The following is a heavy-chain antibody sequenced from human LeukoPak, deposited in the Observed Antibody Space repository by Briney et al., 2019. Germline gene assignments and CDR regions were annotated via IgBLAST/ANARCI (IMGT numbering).Heavy chain of an antibody. V-gene: IGHV1-2*02. CDR1: GYAFTGYN. CDR2: INPNSGGT. Sequence: ASVKVSCKASGYAFTGYNMHWVREAPGQVLEWMGWINPNSGGTNYAQKFQGRVTMTRDMSISTAYMELSRLTSDDTAVYYCARWFTITSGDYDILTSSYHRGMDVWGQGTTVTVSS. D-gene: IGHD3-9*01. CDR3: ARWFTITSGDYDILTSSYHRGMDV. J-gene: IGHJ6*02.